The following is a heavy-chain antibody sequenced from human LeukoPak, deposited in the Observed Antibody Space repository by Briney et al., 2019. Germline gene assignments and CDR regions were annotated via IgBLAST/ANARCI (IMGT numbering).Heavy chain of an antibody. D-gene: IGHD3-9*01. CDR3: AGSKHSYYDILTGYYGGDAFDI. V-gene: IGHV4-4*08. Sequence: SETLSLTCTVSGGSITTFYWSWIRQPPGKGLEWIGYIYNSGSTNYNPSLKSRVTISVDTSKNQFSLKLSSVTAADTAVYYCAGSKHSYYDILTGYYGGDAFDIWGQGTMVTVSS. CDR2: IYNSGST. CDR1: GGSITTFY. J-gene: IGHJ3*02.